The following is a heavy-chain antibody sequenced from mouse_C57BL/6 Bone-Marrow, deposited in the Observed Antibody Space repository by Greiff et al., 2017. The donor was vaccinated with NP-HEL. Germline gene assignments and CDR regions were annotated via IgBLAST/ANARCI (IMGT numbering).Heavy chain of an antibody. Sequence: QVQLQQPGAELVKPGASVKMSCKASGYTFTSYWITWVKQRPGQGLEWIGDIYPGSGSTNYNEKFKSKATLTVDTSSSTAYMQLSSLTSEDSAVYYCASSDDGYSAWFAYWGQGTLVTVSA. J-gene: IGHJ3*01. CDR2: IYPGSGST. CDR1: GYTFTSYW. CDR3: ASSDDGYSAWFAY. V-gene: IGHV1-55*01. D-gene: IGHD2-3*01.